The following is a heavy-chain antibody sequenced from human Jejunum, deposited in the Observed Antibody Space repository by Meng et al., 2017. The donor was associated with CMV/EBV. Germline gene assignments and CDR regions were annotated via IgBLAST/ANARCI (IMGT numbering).Heavy chain of an antibody. J-gene: IGHJ4*02. CDR3: ARLYCSGGSCYTIDY. Sequence: QGQLVKSGSELKKPGASVKVSCKASGYTFTSYAMNWVRQAPGQGLEWMGWINTNTGNPTYAQGFTGRFIFSLDTSVSTAYLQISSLKAADTAVYYCARLYCSGGSCYTIDYWGQGTLVTVSS. V-gene: IGHV7-4-1*02. CDR2: INTNTGNP. CDR1: GYTFTSYA. D-gene: IGHD2-15*01.